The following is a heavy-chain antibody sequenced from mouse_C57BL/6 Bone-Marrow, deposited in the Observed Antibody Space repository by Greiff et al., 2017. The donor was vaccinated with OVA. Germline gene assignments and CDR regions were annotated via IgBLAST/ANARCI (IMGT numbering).Heavy chain of an antibody. Sequence: VQLQQSGAELVKPGASVKLSCTASGFNFTDYYMHWVKQRTEQGLEWIGRIDPEGGETKYAAKFQGKATITVDTSSNTAYLQLSSLTSEDTASYYCARKDAMDYWGQGTSVTVAA. V-gene: IGHV14-2*01. CDR2: IDPEGGET. CDR1: GFNFTDYY. CDR3: ARKDAMDY. J-gene: IGHJ4*01.